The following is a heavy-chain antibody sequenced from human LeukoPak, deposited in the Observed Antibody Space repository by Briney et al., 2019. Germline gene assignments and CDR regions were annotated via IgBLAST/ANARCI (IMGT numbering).Heavy chain of an antibody. D-gene: IGHD3-3*01. CDR2: FDPENAEI. V-gene: IGHV1-24*01. CDR1: GNTLRELP. J-gene: IGHJ4*02. Sequence: VASVKVSCKLSGNTLRELPIQWVRQAGGKGLEWMAGFDPENAEIVYAQKLQGRVTMTEDTSTNTAYMALTSLTSDDTALYYCATRGSDFWSGFDYWGQGTQVTVSS. CDR3: ATRGSDFWSGFDY.